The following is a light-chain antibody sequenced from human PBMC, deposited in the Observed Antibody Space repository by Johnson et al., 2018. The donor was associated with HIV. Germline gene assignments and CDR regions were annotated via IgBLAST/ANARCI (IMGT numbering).Light chain of an antibody. CDR2: KNN. V-gene: IGLV1-51*02. J-gene: IGLJ1*01. Sequence: QSVLTQPPSVSAAPGQKVTISCSGSSSTIGNNYVSWYQVVPGTAPKLLIYKNNERPSGIPDRFSGSKSGTSATLGITGLQTGDEADYYCATWDSSLSAGGVFGTGTKVTVL. CDR1: SSTIGNNY. CDR3: ATWDSSLSAGGV.